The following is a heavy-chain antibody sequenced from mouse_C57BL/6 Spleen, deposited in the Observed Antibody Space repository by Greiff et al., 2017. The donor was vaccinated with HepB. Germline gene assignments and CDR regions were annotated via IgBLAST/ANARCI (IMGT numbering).Heavy chain of an antibody. Sequence: QVQLQQPGAELVRPGPSVKLSCKASGYTFTSYWMHWVKQRPGQGLEWIGVIDPSDSYTNYNQKFKGKATLTVDTSSSTAYMQLSSLTSEDSAVYYCARGGYYYGSSYPAWFAYWGQGTLVTVSA. CDR3: ARGGYYYGSSYPAWFAY. J-gene: IGHJ3*01. CDR1: GYTFTSYW. CDR2: IDPSDSYT. V-gene: IGHV1-59*01. D-gene: IGHD1-1*01.